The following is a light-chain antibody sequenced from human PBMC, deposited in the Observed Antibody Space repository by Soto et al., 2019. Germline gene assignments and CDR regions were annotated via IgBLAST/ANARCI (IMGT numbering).Light chain of an antibody. CDR3: SSYTSNNTVI. V-gene: IGLV2-14*01. CDR1: SSDVGGYNY. Sequence: QSGLTQPASVSGSPGQSITISCAGTSSDVGGYNYVSWYQQHPGKAPKLMIYEVRDRPSGVSNRFSGAKSGNTASLTISGLRAEDEADYYCSSYTSNNTVIFGGGTKLTVL. J-gene: IGLJ2*01. CDR2: EVR.